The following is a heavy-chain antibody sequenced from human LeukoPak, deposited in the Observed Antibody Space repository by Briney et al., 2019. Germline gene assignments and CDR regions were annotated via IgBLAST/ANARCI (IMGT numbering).Heavy chain of an antibody. Sequence: GGSLRLSCAASGFTFSSYVMHWVRQAPGKGLEWVAVIWYDGFNKYYADSVKGRFTISRDNSKNTLYLQMNSLRAEDTAVYYCARDDSAFDIWGQGTMVTVSS. CDR1: GFTFSSYV. V-gene: IGHV3-33*01. CDR2: IWYDGFNK. CDR3: ARDDSAFDI. J-gene: IGHJ3*02. D-gene: IGHD3-3*01.